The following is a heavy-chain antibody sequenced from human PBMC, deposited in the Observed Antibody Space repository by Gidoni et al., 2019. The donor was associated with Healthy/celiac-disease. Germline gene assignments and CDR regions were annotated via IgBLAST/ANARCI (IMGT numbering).Heavy chain of an antibody. CDR1: GYSISSGYY. CDR2: IYHSGST. CDR3: WGGDGRFLEWRD. D-gene: IGHD3-3*01. V-gene: IGHV4-38-2*01. Sequence: QVQLQESGPGLVKPSETLSLTCAVSGYSISSGYYWGWIRQPPGKGLEWIGSIYHSGSTYYNPSLKSRVTISVDTSKNQFSLKLSSVTAADTAVYYCWGGDGRFLEWRDWGQGTLVTVSS. J-gene: IGHJ4*02.